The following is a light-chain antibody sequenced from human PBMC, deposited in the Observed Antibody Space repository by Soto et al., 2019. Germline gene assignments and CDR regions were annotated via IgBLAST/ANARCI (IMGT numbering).Light chain of an antibody. CDR1: QGIIND. J-gene: IGKJ5*01. CDR2: AAS. Sequence: DIQMTQSPSSLSAYVGDRVTISCRSSQGIINDLGWYQQKPGKAPKRLIYAASTLQSGVPSRFTGSGSGTDFTLTISSLQPEDFATYFCQQSYTTPITFGQGTRLEIK. V-gene: IGKV1-39*01. CDR3: QQSYTTPIT.